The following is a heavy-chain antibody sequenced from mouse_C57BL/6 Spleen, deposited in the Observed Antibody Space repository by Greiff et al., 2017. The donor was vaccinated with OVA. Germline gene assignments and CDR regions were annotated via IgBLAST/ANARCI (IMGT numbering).Heavy chain of an antibody. V-gene: IGHV6-6*01. J-gene: IGHJ1*03. Sequence: EVKLVESGGGLVQPGGSMKLSCAASGFTFSDAWMDWVRQSPEKGLEWVAEIRNKANNHATYYAESVKGRFTISRDDSKSSVYLQMNSLRAEDTGIYYCTRDRDGYYSHWYFDVWGTGTTVTVSS. D-gene: IGHD2-3*01. CDR1: GFTFSDAW. CDR3: TRDRDGYYSHWYFDV. CDR2: IRNKANNHAT.